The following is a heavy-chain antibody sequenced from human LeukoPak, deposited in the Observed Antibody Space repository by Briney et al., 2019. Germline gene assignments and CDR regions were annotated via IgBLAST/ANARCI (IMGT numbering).Heavy chain of an antibody. CDR2: IIPILGIA. V-gene: IGHV1-69*04. CDR3: ARDSTVATIILDY. D-gene: IGHD5-12*01. Sequence: ASVTVSCTASGGTFSSYAISWVRQAPGQGLEWMGRIIPILGIANYAQKFQGRVTITADKSTRPAYMELSSLSSEDTAVYYWARDSTVATIILDYWGQGTLVTVSS. J-gene: IGHJ4*02. CDR1: GGTFSSYA.